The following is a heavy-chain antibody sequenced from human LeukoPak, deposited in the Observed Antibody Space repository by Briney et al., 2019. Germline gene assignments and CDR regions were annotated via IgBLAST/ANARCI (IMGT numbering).Heavy chain of an antibody. V-gene: IGHV4-39*07. CDR1: GGSISSNSYY. CDR2: IYYSGNT. D-gene: IGHD3-22*01. J-gene: IGHJ4*02. Sequence: SETLSLTCTVSGGSISSNSYYWGWIRQPPGKGLEWIGTIYYSGNTYYNPSLKSRVTISIDTSKNQFSLKLSSVTAADTAVYYCARADRYYYDSSGHFDYWGQGTLVTVSS. CDR3: ARADRYYYDSSGHFDY.